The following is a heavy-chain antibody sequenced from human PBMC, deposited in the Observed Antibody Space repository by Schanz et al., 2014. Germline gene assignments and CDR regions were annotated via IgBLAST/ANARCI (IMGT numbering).Heavy chain of an antibody. D-gene: IGHD3-10*01. V-gene: IGHV3-33*01. CDR3: ARAQGVIRLYYGVDV. J-gene: IGHJ6*02. Sequence: QVQLVESGGGVVQPGRSLRLSCSASGFTLSSYGMHWVRQAPGKGLEWLAVIWFDGTNKYNADSVKGRFTISRDTSKNTLYLLLNSLRAEDTAVYYCARAQGVIRLYYGVDVWGQGTTVTVSS. CDR1: GFTLSSYG. CDR2: IWFDGTNK.